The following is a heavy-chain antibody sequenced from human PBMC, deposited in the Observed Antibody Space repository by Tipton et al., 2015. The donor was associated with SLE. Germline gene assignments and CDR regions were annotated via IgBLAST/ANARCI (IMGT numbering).Heavy chain of an antibody. J-gene: IGHJ4*02. CDR3: TTGDWDYGY. Sequence: GSLRLSCTASGFSFTTYSMNWVRQAPGKGLEWVSSISSGSGYIYYADSVKGRFTISRDNAKSSLYLQMNSLRPEDTAVYYCTTGDWDYGYWGQGTLVTVSS. CDR2: ISSGSGYI. CDR1: GFSFTTYS. D-gene: IGHD4-17*01. V-gene: IGHV3-21*06.